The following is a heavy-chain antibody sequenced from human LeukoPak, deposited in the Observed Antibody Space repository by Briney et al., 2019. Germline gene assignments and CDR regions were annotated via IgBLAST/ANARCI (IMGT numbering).Heavy chain of an antibody. CDR1: GFTVSSNY. J-gene: IGHJ4*02. D-gene: IGHD5-18*01. Sequence: GGSLRLSCAASGFTVSSNYMSWVRQGPGKGLEWVALIYNDGGTHYTDSVKGRFTISRDNSKNTLFLQMNSLRAEDTAVYYCAKVRPGIQLWATYFDYWGQGTLVTVSS. V-gene: IGHV3-53*01. CDR2: IYNDGGT. CDR3: AKVRPGIQLWATYFDY.